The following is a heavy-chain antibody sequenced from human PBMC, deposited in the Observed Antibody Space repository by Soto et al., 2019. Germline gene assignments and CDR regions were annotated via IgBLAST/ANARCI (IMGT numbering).Heavy chain of an antibody. D-gene: IGHD3-3*01. Sequence: EVQLLESGGGLAQPGGSLRLSCAASGFTFSSYAMSWVRQGPGKGLEWVSAISGSGSSTFYTDSVKGRFTVSRDNSKNILYLKMNSLTAQDTAVYYCAKATILFLDTYSMDVWGQGTTVAVSS. J-gene: IGHJ6*01. CDR3: AKATILFLDTYSMDV. CDR1: GFTFSSYA. V-gene: IGHV3-23*01. CDR2: ISGSGSST.